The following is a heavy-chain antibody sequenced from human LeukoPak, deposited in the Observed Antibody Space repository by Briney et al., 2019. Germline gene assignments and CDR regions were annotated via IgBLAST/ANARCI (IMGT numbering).Heavy chain of an antibody. J-gene: IGHJ4*02. CDR1: GFTFSSYS. D-gene: IGHD3-9*01. Sequence: GGSLRLSCAASGFTFSSYSMNWVRQAPGKGLEWVSSISSSSSYIYYADSVKGRFTISRDNAKNSLYLQMNSLRAEDTAVYYCAKDVSRILTGARNYFDSWGQGTLVTVSS. CDR2: ISSSSSYI. CDR3: AKDVSRILTGARNYFDS. V-gene: IGHV3-21*01.